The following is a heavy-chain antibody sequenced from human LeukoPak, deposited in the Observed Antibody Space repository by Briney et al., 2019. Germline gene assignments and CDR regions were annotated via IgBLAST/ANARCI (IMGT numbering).Heavy chain of an antibody. J-gene: IGHJ4*02. CDR2: ISSSSSTI. Sequence: PGXSLRLSCAASGFTFSSYSMNWVRQAPGKGLEWVSYISSSSSTIYYADSVKGRFTISRDNAKNSLYLQMNSLRAEDTAVYYCARDRDYDFWSGYISAFDYWGQGTLVTVSS. D-gene: IGHD3-3*01. CDR1: GFTFSSYS. V-gene: IGHV3-48*01. CDR3: ARDRDYDFWSGYISAFDY.